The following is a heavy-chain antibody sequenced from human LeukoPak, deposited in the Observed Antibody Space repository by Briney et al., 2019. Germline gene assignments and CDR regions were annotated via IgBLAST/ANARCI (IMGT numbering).Heavy chain of an antibody. CDR1: GFTFSSYS. V-gene: IGHV3-48*04. CDR3: ARAYRHYYGSGSYYLDY. J-gene: IGHJ4*02. Sequence: PGGSLRLSCAASGFTFSSYSMNWVRQAPGKGLEWVSYISSSSSTIYYADSVKGRFTISRDNAKNSLYLQMNSLRAEDTAVYYCARAYRHYYGSGSYYLDYWGQGTLVTVSS. D-gene: IGHD3-10*01. CDR2: ISSSSSTI.